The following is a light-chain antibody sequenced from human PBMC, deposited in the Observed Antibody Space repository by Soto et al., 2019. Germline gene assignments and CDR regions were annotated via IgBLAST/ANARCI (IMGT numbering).Light chain of an antibody. J-gene: IGLJ2*01. CDR1: SSNIGAGYD. Sequence: QPVLTQPPSVSGAPGQRVTISCTGSSSNIGAGYDVHWYQQLPGRAPKLLIYGNTNRPSGVPDRFSGSKSGTSASLAITGLQAEDEADYYCLSFDCSLSVVFGGGTKLTVL. V-gene: IGLV1-40*01. CDR2: GNT. CDR3: LSFDCSLSVV.